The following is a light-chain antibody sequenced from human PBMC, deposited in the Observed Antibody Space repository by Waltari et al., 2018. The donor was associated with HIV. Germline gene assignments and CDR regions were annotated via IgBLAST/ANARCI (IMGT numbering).Light chain of an antibody. CDR1: QSVSTSY. Sequence: EIVLTQSPGTLSLSPGERATLSCRASQSVSTSYLAWYQQIPGQAPRLLLYSTSNRASGIPDRFSGSGSGTDFTLTISRLEPEDIAVYYCQQSYSSPPGITFGQGTRLEIK. CDR3: QQSYSSPPGIT. CDR2: STS. J-gene: IGKJ5*01. V-gene: IGKV3-20*01.